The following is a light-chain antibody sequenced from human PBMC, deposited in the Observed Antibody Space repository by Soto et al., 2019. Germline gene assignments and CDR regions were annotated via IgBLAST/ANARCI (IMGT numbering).Light chain of an antibody. Sequence: DIVMTQAPLSSAVALGQPASISCRSSQSLVHVNGKTYLSWFQQRPGHPPRLLIYEISNRFSGVPERFSGSGAGTDFTLKISRVEAEDVGVYYCAQATQSPHTFGQGTKLEI. J-gene: IGKJ2*01. CDR1: QSLVHVNGKTY. CDR2: EIS. CDR3: AQATQSPHT. V-gene: IGKV2-24*01.